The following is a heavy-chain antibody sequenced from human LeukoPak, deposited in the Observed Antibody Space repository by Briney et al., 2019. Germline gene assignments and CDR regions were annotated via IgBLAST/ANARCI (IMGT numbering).Heavy chain of an antibody. D-gene: IGHD2-8*01. CDR1: GYTFTSYY. CDR3: ALGYCINGVCYGLDY. V-gene: IGHV1-46*01. J-gene: IGHJ4*02. CDR2: INPSGGSS. Sequence: ASVKVSCKASGYTFTSYYMHWVRQAPGQGLEWMGIINPSGGSSSYAQKFQGRVTMTRDTSTSTVYMELSSLRSEDTAVYYCALGYCINGVCYGLDYWGQGTLVTVSS.